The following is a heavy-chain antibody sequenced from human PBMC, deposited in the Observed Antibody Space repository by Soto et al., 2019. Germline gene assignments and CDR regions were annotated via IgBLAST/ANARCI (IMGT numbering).Heavy chain of an antibody. D-gene: IGHD3-22*01. J-gene: IGHJ4*02. CDR1: GFTFSGYY. V-gene: IGHV3-11*06. Sequence: GGSLRLSCSLSGFTFSGYYMSWIRQAPGKGLEWISYITSSGTYTMYADSVKGRFTISRDNSKNTLYLQMNSLRAEDTAVYYCAKEWVYDSSGWSFDYWGQGTLVTVSS. CDR2: ITSSGTYT. CDR3: AKEWVYDSSGWSFDY.